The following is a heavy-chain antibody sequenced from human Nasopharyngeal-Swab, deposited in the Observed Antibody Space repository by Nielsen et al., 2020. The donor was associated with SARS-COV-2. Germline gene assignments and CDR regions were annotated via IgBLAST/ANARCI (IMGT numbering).Heavy chain of an antibody. CDR2: ISYDGSNK. Sequence: GESLKISCAASGFTFSSYAMHWVRQAPGKGLEWAAVISYDGSNKYYADSVKGRFTISRDNSKNTLYLQMNSLRAEDTAVYYRARDRGIAVAGNYYYYGMDVWGQGTTVTVSS. D-gene: IGHD6-19*01. CDR1: GFTFSSYA. V-gene: IGHV3-30-3*01. J-gene: IGHJ6*02. CDR3: ARDRGIAVAGNYYYYGMDV.